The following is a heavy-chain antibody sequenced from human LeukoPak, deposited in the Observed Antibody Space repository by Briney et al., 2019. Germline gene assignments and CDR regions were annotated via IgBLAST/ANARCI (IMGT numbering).Heavy chain of an antibody. CDR3: ARDGRGPTRESLDY. CDR2: IYHSGST. J-gene: IGHJ4*02. CDR1: GGSISSSNW. Sequence: SETLSLTCAVPGGSISSSNWWSWVRQPPGKGLEWIGEIYHSGSTNYNPSLKSRVTISVDKSKNQFSLKLSSVTAADTAVYYCARDGRGPTRESLDYWGQGTLVTVSS. D-gene: IGHD3-10*01. V-gene: IGHV4-4*02.